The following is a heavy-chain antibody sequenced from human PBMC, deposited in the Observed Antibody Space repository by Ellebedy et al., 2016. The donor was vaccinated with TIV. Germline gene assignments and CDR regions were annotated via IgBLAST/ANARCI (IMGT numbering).Heavy chain of an antibody. J-gene: IGHJ4*02. CDR3: ARDHESYSSSWYGVFDY. Sequence: GESLKISCAASGFTFSDYYMSWIRQAPGKGLELVSYISSSGSTIYYADSVKGRFTISRDNAKNSLYLQMNSLRAEDTAVYYCARDHESYSSSWYGVFDYWGQGTLVTVSS. D-gene: IGHD6-13*01. V-gene: IGHV3-11*04. CDR2: ISSSGSTI. CDR1: GFTFSDYY.